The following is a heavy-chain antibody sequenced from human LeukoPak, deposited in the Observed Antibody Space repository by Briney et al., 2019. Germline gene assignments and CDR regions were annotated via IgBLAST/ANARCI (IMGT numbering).Heavy chain of an antibody. D-gene: IGHD6-19*01. CDR3: AKTENKQWLARRPSYYFDY. CDR2: ISSSSSYI. V-gene: IGHV3-21*04. CDR1: GFTFSSYS. J-gene: IGHJ4*02. Sequence: GGSLRLSCAASGFTFSSYSMNWVRQAPGKGLEWVSSISSSSSYIYYADSVKGRFTISRDNSKNTLYLQMNSLGAEDTAVYYCAKTENKQWLARRPSYYFDYWGQGTLVTVSS.